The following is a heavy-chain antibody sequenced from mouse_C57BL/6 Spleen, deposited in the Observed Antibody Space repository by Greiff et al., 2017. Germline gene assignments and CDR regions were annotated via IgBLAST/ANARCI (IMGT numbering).Heavy chain of an antibody. CDR2: IWTGGGT. Sequence: VQLHESGPGLVAPSQSLSITCTVSGFSLTSYAISWVRQPPGKGLEWLGVIWTGGGTNYNSALKSRLSISKDNSKSQVFLKMNSLQTDDTARYYCARRARDYDHYAMDYWGQGTSVTVSS. V-gene: IGHV2-9-1*01. J-gene: IGHJ4*01. D-gene: IGHD2-4*01. CDR3: ARRARDYDHYAMDY. CDR1: GFSLTSYA.